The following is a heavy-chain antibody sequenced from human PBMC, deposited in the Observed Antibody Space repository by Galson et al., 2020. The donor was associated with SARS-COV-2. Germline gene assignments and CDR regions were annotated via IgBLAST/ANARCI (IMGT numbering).Heavy chain of an antibody. J-gene: IGHJ4*02. CDR3: ARDTPYNYGRSGSDFDY. CDR1: GFVFSSYS. D-gene: IGHD1-26*01. Sequence: GGSLRLSCVGSGFVFSSYSMNWVRQAPGQGLEWIAYITSSSGTIYYADSVRGRFTISRDNAKNSLFLQLDSLRVEDTAIYFCARDTPYNYGRSGSDFDYWGQGTLVTVSS. CDR2: ITSSSGTI. V-gene: IGHV3-48*01.